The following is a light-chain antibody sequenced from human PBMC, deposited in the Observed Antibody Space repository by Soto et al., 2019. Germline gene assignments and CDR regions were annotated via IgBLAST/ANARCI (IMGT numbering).Light chain of an antibody. CDR2: GTS. J-gene: IGKJ1*01. Sequence: EIVMTQSPDTLSVSPGARATLSCRASQSVSGNLAWYQQKPGQAPRLLIYGTSTRATGIPARFSGSGSGTEFTLTISSLQSEDFAVYYCQQHNNWPWTFGQGPKMDIK. CDR1: QSVSGN. V-gene: IGKV3-15*01. CDR3: QQHNNWPWT.